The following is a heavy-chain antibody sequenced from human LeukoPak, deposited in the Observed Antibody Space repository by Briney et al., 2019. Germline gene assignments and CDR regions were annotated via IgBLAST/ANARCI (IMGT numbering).Heavy chain of an antibody. J-gene: IGHJ4*02. CDR2: INHSGST. CDR3: ARSGYDILTGYYKGPIFDY. V-gene: IGHV4-34*01. D-gene: IGHD3-9*01. Sequence: SETLSLTCAVYGGSFSGYYWSWIRQPPGKGLEWIGEINHSGSTSYNPSLKSRVTISVDTSKNQFSLKLSSVTAADTAVYYCARSGYDILTGYYKGPIFDYWGQGTLVTVSS. CDR1: GGSFSGYY.